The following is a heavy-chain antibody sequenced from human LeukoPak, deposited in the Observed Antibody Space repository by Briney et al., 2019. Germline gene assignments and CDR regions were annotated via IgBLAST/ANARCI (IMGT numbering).Heavy chain of an antibody. CDR3: ARRVGSYWFFDY. CDR2: IYPGDSDT. Sequence: GGSLQISCMCSGSRFTNYWIGWVRQVPGKGLEWMGIIYPGDSDTRYIPSFQGQVTISADKSINTAYLQWSSLKASDTAMYYCARRVGSYWFFDYWGQGTLVTVSS. D-gene: IGHD1-26*01. J-gene: IGHJ4*02. CDR1: GSRFTNYW. V-gene: IGHV5-51*01.